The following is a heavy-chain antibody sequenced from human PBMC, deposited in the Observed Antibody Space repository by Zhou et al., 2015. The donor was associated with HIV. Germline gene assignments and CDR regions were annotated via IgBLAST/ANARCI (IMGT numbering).Heavy chain of an antibody. CDR2: IIPIFGTA. V-gene: IGHV1-69*06. J-gene: IGHJ5*02. D-gene: IGHD6-13*01. CDR1: GGTFSGSD. Sequence: QVQLVQSGSEVTKPGSSVKVSCKASGGTFSGSDISWVRQAPGQGLEWMGGIIPIFGTANYAQKFQGRVTITADKSTSTAYMELSSLRSEDTAVYYCARTGIAAPGWFDPWGQGTLVTVSS. CDR3: ARTGIAAPGWFDP.